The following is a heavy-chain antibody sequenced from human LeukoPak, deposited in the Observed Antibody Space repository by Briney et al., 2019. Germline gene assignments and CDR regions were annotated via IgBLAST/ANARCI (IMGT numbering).Heavy chain of an antibody. J-gene: IGHJ4*02. D-gene: IGHD5-24*01. Sequence: GGSLRLSCAASGFTFSSYRMNWVRQAPGKGLEWVAYISSSSSDKYYVDSVKGRFTISRDNAKNSLYVQMNSLRAEDTAVYYCARKMATTKRCFDYWGQGTLVTVSS. V-gene: IGHV3-21*05. CDR1: GFTFSSYR. CDR3: ARKMATTKRCFDY. CDR2: ISSSSSDK.